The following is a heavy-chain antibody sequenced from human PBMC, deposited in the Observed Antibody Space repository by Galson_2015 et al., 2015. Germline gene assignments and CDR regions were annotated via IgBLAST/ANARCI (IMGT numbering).Heavy chain of an antibody. CDR2: INPSGGST. CDR3: ARGGYCGGDCHDY. J-gene: IGHJ4*02. CDR1: GYSFTNYY. D-gene: IGHD2-21*02. V-gene: IGHV1-46*01. Sequence: SVKVSCKASGYSFTNYYMHWVRQAPGQGLEWMGIINPSGGSTSYAQKFQGRVTMTRDTSTSTVYIELSSLRSEDTAVYYCARGGYCGGDCHDYWGQGTLVTVSS.